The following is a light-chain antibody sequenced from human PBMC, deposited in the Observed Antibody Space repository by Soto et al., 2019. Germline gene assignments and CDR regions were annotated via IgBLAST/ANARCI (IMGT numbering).Light chain of an antibody. CDR1: QGISSY. V-gene: IGKV1-9*01. CDR3: QQLNTYPVT. CDR2: ATS. J-gene: IGKJ4*01. Sequence: TQMTQSPSSLSASVGDRVTITCRASQGISSYLAWYQQKPGKAPNLLIYATSTLQSGVPSRFSGSGSRTEFTLTISSLQPEDFATYYCQQLNTYPVTFGGGTKVEIK.